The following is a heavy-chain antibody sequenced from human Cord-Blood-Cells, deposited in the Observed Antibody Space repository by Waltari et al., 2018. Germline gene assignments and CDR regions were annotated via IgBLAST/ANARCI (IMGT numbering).Heavy chain of an antibody. CDR3: ARQDIVVVPAAIGYFDY. CDR1: GGSISSSSYY. Sequence: QLQLQESGPGLVKPSETLSLTCTVSGGSISSSSYYWGWIRQPPGKGLEWIGSIYYSGTTYSNPSLRSRVTISVDTSKSQFSLKLSSVTAADTAVYYCARQDIVVVPAAIGYFDYWGQGTLVTVSS. D-gene: IGHD2-2*01. J-gene: IGHJ4*02. CDR2: IYYSGTT. V-gene: IGHV4-39*01.